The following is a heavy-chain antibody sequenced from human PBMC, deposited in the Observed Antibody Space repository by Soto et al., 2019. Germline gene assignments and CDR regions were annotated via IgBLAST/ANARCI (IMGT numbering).Heavy chain of an antibody. CDR2: IWYDGSNK. J-gene: IGHJ4*02. CDR1: GFTFSSYG. V-gene: IGHV3-33*01. Sequence: QVQLVEFGGGVVQPGRSLRLSCAASGFTFSSYGMHWVRQAPGKGLEWVAVIWYDGSNKYYADSVKGRFTISRDNSKNTLYLQMNSLRAEDTAVYYCARGQFDDSSGGFDYWGQGTLVTVSS. D-gene: IGHD3-22*01. CDR3: ARGQFDDSSGGFDY.